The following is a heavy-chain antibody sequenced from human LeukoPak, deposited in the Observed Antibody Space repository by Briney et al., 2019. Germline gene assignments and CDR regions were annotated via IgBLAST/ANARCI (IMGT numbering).Heavy chain of an antibody. D-gene: IGHD6-13*01. CDR1: SSXY. CDR2: IYYSGST. V-gene: IGHV4-39*01. CDR3: ARQPSSWYWIFGYFDY. J-gene: IGHJ4*02. Sequence: SSXYWGWIRQPQGKGLEWIGIIYYSGSTYYHPSLNSRVTISVDTSKNQFSLKLSSVTAADTAVYYCARQPSSWYWIFGYFDYWGQGTLVTVSS.